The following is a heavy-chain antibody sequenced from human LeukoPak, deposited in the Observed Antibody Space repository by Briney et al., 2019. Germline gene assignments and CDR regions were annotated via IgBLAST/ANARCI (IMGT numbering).Heavy chain of an antibody. CDR1: GFTFSSYE. D-gene: IGHD2-21*02. CDR3: ARENRGALTASYYFDY. J-gene: IGHJ4*02. CDR2: ISSSGSTI. V-gene: IGHV3-48*03. Sequence: HPGGSLRLSCAASGFTFSSYEMNWVRQAPGKGLEWVSYISSSGSTIYYADSVKGRFTISRDNAKNSLYLQMNSLRAEDTAVYYCARENRGALTASYYFDYWGQGTLVTVSS.